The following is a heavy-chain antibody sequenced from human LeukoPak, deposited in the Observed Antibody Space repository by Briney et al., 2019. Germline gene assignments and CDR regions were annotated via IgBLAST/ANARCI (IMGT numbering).Heavy chain of an antibody. Sequence: ASVKVSCKASGGTFSSYAISWVRQAPGQGLEWMGGIIPIFGTANYAQKFQGRVTITADESTSTAYMGLSSLRSEDTAVYYCARDATEYSSGWYWRGGARGDWFDPWGQGTLVTVSS. CDR2: IIPIFGTA. V-gene: IGHV1-69*01. J-gene: IGHJ5*02. CDR1: GGTFSSYA. CDR3: ARDATEYSSGWYWRGGARGDWFDP. D-gene: IGHD6-19*01.